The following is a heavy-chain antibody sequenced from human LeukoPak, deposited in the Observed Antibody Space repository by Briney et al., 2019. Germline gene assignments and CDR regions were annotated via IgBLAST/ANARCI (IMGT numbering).Heavy chain of an antibody. Sequence: GGSLRLSCAASGFTFSNYWIHWVRQAPGKGLVWVSRIDNAGSITTYADSVKGRFTISRDNAKNTVFLQMNNLRAEDTAVYHCARAKPADFDLWGRGTLVTVSS. V-gene: IGHV3-74*03. CDR3: ARAKPADFDL. CDR1: GFTFSNYW. J-gene: IGHJ2*01. CDR2: IDNAGSIT.